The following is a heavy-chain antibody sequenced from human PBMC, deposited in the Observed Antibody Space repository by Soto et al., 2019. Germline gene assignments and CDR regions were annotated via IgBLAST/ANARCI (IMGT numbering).Heavy chain of an antibody. V-gene: IGHV4-28*01. CDR3: ARREIQGPIDY. CDR1: GYSISSSNW. J-gene: IGHJ4*02. Sequence: SETLSLTCAVSGYSISSSNWWGWIRQSPGKGLEWIGYIYYSGTTYYNPSLKSRVTMSVDTSKNQFSLKLTSVTAVDTAVYYCARREIQGPIDYWGQGTLVTVSS. CDR2: IYYSGTT. D-gene: IGHD1-26*01.